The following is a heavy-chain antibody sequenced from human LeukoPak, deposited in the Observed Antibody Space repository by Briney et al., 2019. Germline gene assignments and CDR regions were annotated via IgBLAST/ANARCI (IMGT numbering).Heavy chain of an antibody. Sequence: SETLSLTCTVSSGSISSYYWSWIRQPPGKGLEWIGYIYYSGSTNYNPSLKSRVTISVDTSKNQFSLKLSSVTAADTAVYYCARTTPLGYCSGGSCEYYYYYGMDVWGQGTTVTVSS. CDR3: ARTTPLGYCSGGSCEYYYYYGMDV. CDR1: SGSISSYY. CDR2: IYYSGST. V-gene: IGHV4-59*08. D-gene: IGHD2-15*01. J-gene: IGHJ6*02.